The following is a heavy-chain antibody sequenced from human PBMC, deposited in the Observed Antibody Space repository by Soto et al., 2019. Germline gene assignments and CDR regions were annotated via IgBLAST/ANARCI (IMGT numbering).Heavy chain of an antibody. D-gene: IGHD6-6*01. CDR1: GGSFSGYY. CDR3: ARGSIAARPYYYYYYMDV. J-gene: IGHJ6*03. V-gene: IGHV4-34*01. CDR2: INHSGST. Sequence: QVQLQQWGAGLLKPSETLSLTCAVYGGSFSGYYWSWIRQPPGKGVEWIGEINHSGSTNYNPSLKSRVTISVDTSKNQFSLKLSSVTAADTAVYYCARGSIAARPYYYYYYMDVWGKGTTVTVSS.